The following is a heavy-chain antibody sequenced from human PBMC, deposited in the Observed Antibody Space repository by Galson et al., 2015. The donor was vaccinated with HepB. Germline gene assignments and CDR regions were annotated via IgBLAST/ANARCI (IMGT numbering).Heavy chain of an antibody. V-gene: IGHV3-21*06. CDR2: ISSDGTYI. J-gene: IGHJ4*02. CDR3: ARGRGVMAAPMLY. Sequence: SLRLSCAASGFTFSSYSMSWVRQVPGKGLEWVSSISSDGTYIYYADSVKGRFTISRDNAKNSLYLQMNSLRGEDTAVYYCARGRGVMAAPMLYWGQGTLVTVSS. D-gene: IGHD2-21*01. CDR1: GFTFSSYS.